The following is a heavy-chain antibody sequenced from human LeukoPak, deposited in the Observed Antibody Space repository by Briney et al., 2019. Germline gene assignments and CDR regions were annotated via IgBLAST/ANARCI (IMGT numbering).Heavy chain of an antibody. CDR3: ATDGCSSTSCYNNWFDP. Sequence: ASVKVSCKASGYTFSSYHIHWVRQAPGKGLEWMGGSDPEDGETIYAQKFQGRVTMTEDTSTDTAYMELSSLRSEDTAVYYCATDGCSSTSCYNNWFDPWGQGTLVTVSS. CDR2: SDPEDGET. D-gene: IGHD2-2*02. V-gene: IGHV1-24*01. J-gene: IGHJ5*02. CDR1: GYTFSSYH.